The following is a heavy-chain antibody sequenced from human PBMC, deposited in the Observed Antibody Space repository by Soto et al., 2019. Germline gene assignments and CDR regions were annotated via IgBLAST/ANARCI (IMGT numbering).Heavy chain of an antibody. CDR1: GGSVSSGSYY. J-gene: IGHJ5*02. V-gene: IGHV4-61*01. CDR2: IYYSGST. CDR3: ACYSLGYCSSTSCYTNWFDP. Sequence: PSETLSLTCTVSGGSVSSGSYYWSWIRQPPGKGLEWIGYIYYSGSTNYNPSLKSRVTISVDTSKNQFSLKLSSVTAADTAVYYCACYSLGYCSSTSCYTNWFDPWGQGTLVTVSS. D-gene: IGHD2-2*02.